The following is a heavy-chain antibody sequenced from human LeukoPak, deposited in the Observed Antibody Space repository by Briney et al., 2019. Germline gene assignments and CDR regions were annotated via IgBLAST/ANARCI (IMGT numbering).Heavy chain of an antibody. D-gene: IGHD6-13*01. CDR1: GGSINSGGYY. CDR2: INHSGST. CDR3: ARGGLAWQLVDFDY. J-gene: IGHJ4*02. Sequence: PSETPSLTCTVSGGSINSGGYYWNWIRQPAGKGLEWIGEINHSGSTNYNPSLKSRVTISVDTSKNQFSLKLSSVTAADTAVYYCARGGLAWQLVDFDYWGQGTLVTVSS. V-gene: IGHV4-61*10.